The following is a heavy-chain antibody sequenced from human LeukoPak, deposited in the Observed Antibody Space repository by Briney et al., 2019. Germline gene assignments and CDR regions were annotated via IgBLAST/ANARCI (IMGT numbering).Heavy chain of an antibody. J-gene: IGHJ4*02. CDR2: IKQDGSEK. V-gene: IGHV3-7*01. D-gene: IGHD1-26*01. CDR1: GFTFSSYW. Sequence: GGSLRLSCAASGFTFSSYWMTWVRQAPGKGLEWVANIKQDGSEKFYVDSVKGRFTISRDNAKSSLYLQMNSLRVEDTAVYHCARDFAIVVGATDYWGQGTLVTVSS. CDR3: ARDFAIVVGATDY.